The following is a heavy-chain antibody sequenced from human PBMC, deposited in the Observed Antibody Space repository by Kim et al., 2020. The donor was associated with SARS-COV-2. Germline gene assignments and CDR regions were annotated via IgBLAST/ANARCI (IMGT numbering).Heavy chain of an antibody. CDR3: VRDRMGGAFDM. CDR2: ITKSSTTI. CDR1: GFTFSAYD. J-gene: IGHJ3*02. D-gene: IGHD3-16*01. V-gene: IGHV3-48*02. Sequence: GGSLRLSCATSGFTFSAYDMNWVRQAPGKGLEWLSFITKSSTTIYYADSVEGRFTISSDNAKTSLFLQMNSLRDEDTALYYCVRDRMGGAFDMWGQGTMV.